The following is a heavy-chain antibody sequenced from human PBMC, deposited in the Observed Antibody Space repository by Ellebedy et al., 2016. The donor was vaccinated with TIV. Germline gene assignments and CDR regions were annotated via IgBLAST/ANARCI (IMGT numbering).Heavy chain of an antibody. CDR1: GFSFSNYW. Sequence: PGESLKISCVASGFSFSNYWIHWVRQVPGKGLVWVSRINSDGSGTSYADSVKGRFRISRDNAENTVSLQMNSLRAEDTAIYYCARDRWAEYTFDIWGQGTMVTVSS. D-gene: IGHD6-6*01. CDR2: INSDGSGT. CDR3: ARDRWAEYTFDI. J-gene: IGHJ3*02. V-gene: IGHV3-74*01.